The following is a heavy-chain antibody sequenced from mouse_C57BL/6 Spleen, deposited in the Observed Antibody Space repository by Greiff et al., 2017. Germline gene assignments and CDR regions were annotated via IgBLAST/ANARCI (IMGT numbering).Heavy chain of an antibody. V-gene: IGHV1-54*01. Sequence: QVQLQQSGAELVRPGTSVKVSCKASGYAFTNYLIEWVKQRPGQGLEWIGEINPGSGGTNYNEKFKGKATLTADKSSSTAYMQLSSLTSEDSAVYCCASTVVAPFDYWGQGTTLTVSS. D-gene: IGHD1-1*01. J-gene: IGHJ2*01. CDR3: ASTVVAPFDY. CDR1: GYAFTNYL. CDR2: INPGSGGT.